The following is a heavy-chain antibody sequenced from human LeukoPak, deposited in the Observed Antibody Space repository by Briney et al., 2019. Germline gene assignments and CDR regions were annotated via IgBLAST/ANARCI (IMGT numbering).Heavy chain of an antibody. V-gene: IGHV3-21*01. CDR2: ISSSTSYI. D-gene: IGHD3-10*01. J-gene: IGHJ4*02. CDR1: GFTFSSYS. CDR3: ARTVMVRGRYLDY. Sequence: GGSLRLSCAASGFTFSSYSMNWVRQAPGKGLEWVSFISSSTSYISYADSVKGRFTISRDNSKNTLYLQMNSLRAEDTAVYYCARTVMVRGRYLDYWGQGTLVTVSS.